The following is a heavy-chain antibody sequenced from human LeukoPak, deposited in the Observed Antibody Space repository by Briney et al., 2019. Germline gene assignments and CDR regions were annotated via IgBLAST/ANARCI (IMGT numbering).Heavy chain of an antibody. J-gene: IGHJ4*02. CDR2: IYYSGST. CDR3: ARDSSGWSSFDY. V-gene: IGHV4-59*01. CDR1: GGSISSYY. Sequence: SETLSLTCTVSGGSISSYYWSWIRQPPGKGLEWIGYIYYSGSTNYNPSLKSRVTISVDTSKNQFSLKLSSVTAADTAEYYCARDSSGWSSFDYWGQGTLVTVSS. D-gene: IGHD6-19*01.